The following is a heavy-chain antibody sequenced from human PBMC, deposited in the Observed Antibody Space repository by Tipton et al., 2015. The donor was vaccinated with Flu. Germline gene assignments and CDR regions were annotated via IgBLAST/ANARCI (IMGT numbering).Heavy chain of an antibody. CDR2: IYAGDSDT. Sequence: VQLVQSGAVLEKPGESLRISCKASGYRFTSYWIAWVRQMPGKGLEYMGIIYAGDSDTRYSPSFQGHVTMSADKSITTAYLEWTSLKASDTAMYYCARRGSGGYFDSWFDPWGQGTLVTVSS. J-gene: IGHJ5*02. D-gene: IGHD3-10*01. CDR1: GYRFTSYW. V-gene: IGHV5-51*03. CDR3: ARRGSGGYFDSWFDP.